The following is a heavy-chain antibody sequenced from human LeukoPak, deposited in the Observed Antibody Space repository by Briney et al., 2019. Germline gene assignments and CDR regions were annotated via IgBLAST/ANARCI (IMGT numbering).Heavy chain of an antibody. D-gene: IGHD6-13*01. CDR2: IWSDGSDK. J-gene: IGHJ4*02. CDR1: GFTFSSYA. V-gene: IGHV3-33*01. CDR3: ARRGVSAGHYYFEY. Sequence: GTSLRLSCAASGFTFSSYAMHWVRQAPGKGLEWEAVIWSDGSDKYYAGSVKGRFTISRDNSKNTLYLQMNSLRAEDTAVYYCARRGVSAGHYYFEYWGQGTLVTVSS.